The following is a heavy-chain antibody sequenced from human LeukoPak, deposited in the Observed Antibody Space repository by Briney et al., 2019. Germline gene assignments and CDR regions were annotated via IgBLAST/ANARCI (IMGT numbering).Heavy chain of an antibody. CDR3: ARHRAGYHIDG. CDR1: GGSFSGYY. Sequence: PSETLSLICAVYGGSFSGYYWSWIRQPPGKGLEWIGEINHSGSTNYNPSLKSRVTISVDTSKNQFSLKLSSVTAADTAVYYCARHRAGYHIDGWGQGTLVTVSS. V-gene: IGHV4-34*01. J-gene: IGHJ4*02. D-gene: IGHD3-9*01. CDR2: INHSGST.